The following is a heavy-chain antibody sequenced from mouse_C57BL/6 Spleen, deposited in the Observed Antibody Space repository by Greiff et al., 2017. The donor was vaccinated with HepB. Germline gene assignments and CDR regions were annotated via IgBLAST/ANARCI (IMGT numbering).Heavy chain of an antibody. CDR3: ATSFITTSYYYAMDY. J-gene: IGHJ4*01. Sequence: VQLQQSGPVLVKPGASVKMSCKASGYTFTDYYMNWVKQSHGKSLEWIGVINPYNGGTSYNQKFKGKATLTVDKSSSTAYMELNSLTSEDSAVYYCATSFITTSYYYAMDYWGQGTSVTVSS. D-gene: IGHD1-1*01. CDR2: INPYNGGT. CDR1: GYTFTDYY. V-gene: IGHV1-19*01.